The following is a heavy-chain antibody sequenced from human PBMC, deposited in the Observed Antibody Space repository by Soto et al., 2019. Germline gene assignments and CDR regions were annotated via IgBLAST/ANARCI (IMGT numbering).Heavy chain of an antibody. Sequence: GGSLRLSCAASGFTFSSYSMNWVRQAPGKGLEWVSSISSSSSYIYYADSVKGRFTISRDNAKNSLYLQMNSLRAEDTAVYYCARDQSRRWLPLSPAIDYWGQGTLVTVSS. J-gene: IGHJ4*02. CDR3: ARDQSRRWLPLSPAIDY. D-gene: IGHD5-12*01. CDR2: ISSSSSYI. CDR1: GFTFSSYS. V-gene: IGHV3-21*01.